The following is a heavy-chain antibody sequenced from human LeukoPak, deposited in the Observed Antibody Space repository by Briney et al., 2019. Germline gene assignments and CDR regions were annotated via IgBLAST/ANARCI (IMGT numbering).Heavy chain of an antibody. J-gene: IGHJ4*02. V-gene: IGHV3-7*04. D-gene: IGHD3-10*01. CDR3: ARQYYADSGTYNRPFDY. Sequence: GGSLRLSCAASGFTLNTYWMSWVRQAPGKGLEWVANIKQNGSDKYYVDSVKGRFTISRDNAKNSPYLQMYRLRAEDTAVYYCARQYYADSGTYNRPFDYWGQGTLVTVSS. CDR1: GFTLNTYW. CDR2: IKQNGSDK.